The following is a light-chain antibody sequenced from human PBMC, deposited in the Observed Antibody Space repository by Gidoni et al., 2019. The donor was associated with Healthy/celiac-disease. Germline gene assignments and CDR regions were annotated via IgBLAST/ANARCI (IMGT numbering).Light chain of an antibody. CDR1: SLISNY. CDR2: GKN. CDR3: NSRENSGNRLHVV. Sequence: SSELTPDPALSVALGQTVRITCQGDSLISNYASCYQQKQGQAPVLVIYGKNNRPSGIPDRFSGSSSRNTASLTITGAQAEDEDDYYCNSRENSGNRLHVVFGGGTKLTVL. V-gene: IGLV3-19*01. J-gene: IGLJ2*01.